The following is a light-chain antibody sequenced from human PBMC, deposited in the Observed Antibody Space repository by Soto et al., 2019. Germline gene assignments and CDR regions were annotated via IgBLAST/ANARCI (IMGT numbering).Light chain of an antibody. CDR1: SSNIGSNT. CDR2: SNN. CDR3: AAWDDSLNGVV. Sequence: QSVLTQPPSASGTPGQRDTLSCSGSSSNIGSNTVNWYQQLPGTAPKLLIYSNNQRPSGVPDRFSGSKSGTSASLAIVGLQSEDEADYYCAAWDDSLNGVVFGGGTKLTVL. V-gene: IGLV1-44*01. J-gene: IGLJ2*01.